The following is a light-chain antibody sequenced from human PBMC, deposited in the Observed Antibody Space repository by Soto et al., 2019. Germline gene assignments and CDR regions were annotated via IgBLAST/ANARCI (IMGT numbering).Light chain of an antibody. V-gene: IGKV3D-15*01. J-gene: IGKJ4*01. CDR2: GAS. CDR3: QQYNNWPVT. Sequence: ENLLTQSPGTLSLSPGEGATLSCRASRGVSANYLAWYQQKPGQAPTLLIYGASTRATGIAARFSGSGSGTEFTLTISGLQSEDFATYYCQQYNNWPVTFGGGTKVDIK. CDR1: RGVSANY.